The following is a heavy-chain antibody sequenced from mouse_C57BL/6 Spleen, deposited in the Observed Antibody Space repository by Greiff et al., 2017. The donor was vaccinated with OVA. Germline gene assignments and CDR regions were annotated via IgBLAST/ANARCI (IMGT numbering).Heavy chain of an antibody. V-gene: IGHV1-54*01. J-gene: IGHJ1*03. Sequence: VHLVESGAELVRPGTSVKVSCKASGYAFTNYLIEWVKQRPGQGLEWIGVINPGSGGTNYNEKFKGKATLTADKSSSTAYMQLSSLTSEDSAVYFCARRWLLRNWYFDVWGTGTTVTVSS. CDR2: INPGSGGT. CDR1: GYAFTNYL. D-gene: IGHD2-3*01. CDR3: ARRWLLRNWYFDV.